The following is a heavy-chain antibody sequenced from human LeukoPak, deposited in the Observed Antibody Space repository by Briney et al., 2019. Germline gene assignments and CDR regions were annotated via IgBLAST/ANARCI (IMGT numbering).Heavy chain of an antibody. Sequence: GRSLRLSCAASGLTFDDYAMHWVRQAPGKGLEWVSSISSSSSYIYYADSVKGRFTISRDNAKNSLYLQMNSLRAEDTAVYYCARDHVGAFDIWGQGTMVTVSS. CDR2: ISSSSSYI. CDR1: GLTFDDYA. V-gene: IGHV3-21*01. CDR3: ARDHVGAFDI. J-gene: IGHJ3*02.